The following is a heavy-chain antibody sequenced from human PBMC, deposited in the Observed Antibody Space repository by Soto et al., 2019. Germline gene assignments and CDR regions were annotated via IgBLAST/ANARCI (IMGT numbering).Heavy chain of an antibody. J-gene: IGHJ3*02. CDR2: INPSGGST. Sequence: GASVKVSCKASGYTFTSYYMHWVRHAPGQGLEWMGIINPSGGSTSYAQRFQGRVTMTRDTSTSTVYMELSSLRSEDTAVYYCARDLNDYGDSPIWGQGTMVTVS. CDR1: GYTFTSYY. CDR3: ARDLNDYGDSPI. D-gene: IGHD4-17*01. V-gene: IGHV1-46*03.